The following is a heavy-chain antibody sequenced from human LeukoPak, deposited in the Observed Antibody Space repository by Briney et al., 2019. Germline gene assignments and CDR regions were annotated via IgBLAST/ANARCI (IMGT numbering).Heavy chain of an antibody. Sequence: GGTLRLSCAASGFSFTSYAMSWVRQAPGKGLEWVSSVSTGGGSTSYADSAKGRFTISRDNFRNTLYLQMDSLRAEDTAIYYCALRGGQPDPFDYWGQGTLVTVSS. J-gene: IGHJ4*02. D-gene: IGHD3-10*01. CDR3: ALRGGQPDPFDY. V-gene: IGHV3-23*01. CDR1: GFSFTSYA. CDR2: VSTGGGST.